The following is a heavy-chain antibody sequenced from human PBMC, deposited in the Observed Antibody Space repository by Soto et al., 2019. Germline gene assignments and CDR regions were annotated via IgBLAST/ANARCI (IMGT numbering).Heavy chain of an antibody. CDR3: AGVGMVRGVRYYYYMDV. D-gene: IGHD3-10*01. CDR1: GYTLTELS. CDR2: ISAYNGNT. Sequence: ASVKVSCKVSGYTLTELSMHWVRQAPGQGLEWMGWISAYNGNTNYAQKLQGRVTMTTDTSTSTAYMELRSLRSDDTAVYYCAGVGMVRGVRYYYYMDVGGKGTTVTVSS. V-gene: IGHV1-18*01. J-gene: IGHJ6*03.